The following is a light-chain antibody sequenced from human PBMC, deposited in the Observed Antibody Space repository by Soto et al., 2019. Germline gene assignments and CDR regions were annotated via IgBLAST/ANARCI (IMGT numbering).Light chain of an antibody. CDR3: HSYDNSLNGYV. CDR2: YVT. J-gene: IGLJ1*01. V-gene: IGLV2-11*01. CDR1: SGDVGGYNY. Sequence: QSALSQPRSVSGSPGQSVTISCTGTSGDVGGYNYVSWYQQNPGKAPKLMIYYVTERPSGVPDRFSGSKSGNTASLTISGLQTEDEADYYCHSYDNSLNGYVFGTGTKVTVL.